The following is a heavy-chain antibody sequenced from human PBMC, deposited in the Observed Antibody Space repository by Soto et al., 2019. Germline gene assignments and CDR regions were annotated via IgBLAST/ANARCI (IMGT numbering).Heavy chain of an antibody. CDR2: INAGNGNT. V-gene: IGHV1-3*01. J-gene: IGHJ4*02. CDR3: VRQYTMIEPWVVCY. Sequence: ASVKVSCKASGYTFTSYAMHWVRQAPGQRLEWMGWINAGNGNTKYSQKFQGRVTITADESTSTAYMELSSLRSEDTAVYYCVRQYTMIEPWVVCYWGQGTLVTVSS. D-gene: IGHD3-22*01. CDR1: GYTFTSYA.